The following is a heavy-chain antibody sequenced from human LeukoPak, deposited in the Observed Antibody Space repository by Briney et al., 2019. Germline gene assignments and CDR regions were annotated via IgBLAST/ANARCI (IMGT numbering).Heavy chain of an antibody. D-gene: IGHD4-17*01. Sequence: KPSETLSLTCTVCGDSISSGNFYWGWIRQPPGKELQSIGSIYYNGITHYNPSLESRVTISADTSTNEFSLKLRSVAAADTAMYYCARDHGDFVQHDWGQGTLVTVSS. CDR1: GDSISSGNFY. CDR3: ARDHGDFVQHD. J-gene: IGHJ4*02. V-gene: IGHV4-39*01. CDR2: IYYNGIT.